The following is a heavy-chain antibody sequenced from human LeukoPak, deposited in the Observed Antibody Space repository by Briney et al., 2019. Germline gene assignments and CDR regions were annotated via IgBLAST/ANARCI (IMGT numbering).Heavy chain of an antibody. Sequence: LEWXSXISSSSSYIYYADSVKGRFTISRDNAKNLLYLQMNSLRAEDTAVYYCARDQGQVDFWSEYDAFDIWGQGTMVTVSS. J-gene: IGHJ3*02. CDR3: ARDQGQVDFWSEYDAFDI. CDR2: ISSSSSYI. D-gene: IGHD3-3*01. V-gene: IGHV3-21*06.